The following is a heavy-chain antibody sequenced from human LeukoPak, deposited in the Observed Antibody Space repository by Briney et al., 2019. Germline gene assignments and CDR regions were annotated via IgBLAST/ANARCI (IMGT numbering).Heavy chain of an antibody. D-gene: IGHD1-26*01. CDR2: IESDGST. Sequence: GGSLRLSCAASGFTFSSYWMHWVRQTPGKGLVWVSRIESDGSTIYADSVRGRFTISRDNAKNMVYLQMDSLRAEDTAVYYCARVFSGTYLNYHHFDYWGQGTLVTVSS. CDR1: GFTFSSYW. CDR3: ARVFSGTYLNYHHFDY. J-gene: IGHJ4*02. V-gene: IGHV3-74*01.